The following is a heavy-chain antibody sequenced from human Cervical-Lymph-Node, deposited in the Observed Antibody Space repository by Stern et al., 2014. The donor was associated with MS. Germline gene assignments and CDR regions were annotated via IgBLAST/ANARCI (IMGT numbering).Heavy chain of an antibody. V-gene: IGHV1-18*01. CDR3: VTGGAGGWCLAL. Sequence: GQGLVWMGWTHDHSDNIKYGQQFQGRVTMRPDTSSNTAYMELRSRRSDDTAVYYCVTGGAGGWCLALWGRGTLVTVSS. D-gene: IGHD3-10*01. CDR2: THDHSDNI. J-gene: IGHJ2*01.